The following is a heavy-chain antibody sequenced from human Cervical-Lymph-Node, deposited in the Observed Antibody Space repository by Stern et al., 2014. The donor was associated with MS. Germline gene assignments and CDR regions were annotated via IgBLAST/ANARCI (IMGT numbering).Heavy chain of an antibody. CDR2: IYPSDSDT. J-gene: IGHJ4*02. CDR3: ARPGHNIEDY. V-gene: IGHV5-51*01. D-gene: IGHD1-14*01. CDR1: GYSFTSYW. Sequence: EVQLVQSGAEVKKPGDSLRISCKASGYSFTSYWIGWVRQMPGKGLEWMGVIYPSDSDTRYSPSFPGPVTISAHKSINPAYLQWRSLKASDTATYYCARPGHNIEDYWGEGTLVTVSS.